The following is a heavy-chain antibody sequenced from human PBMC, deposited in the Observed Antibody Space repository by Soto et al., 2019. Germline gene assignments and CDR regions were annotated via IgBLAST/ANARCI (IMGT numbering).Heavy chain of an antibody. D-gene: IGHD4-4*01. V-gene: IGHV4-34*01. CDR3: ARRPPTVTPPDY. CDR1: GECLSGWY. CDR2: INHSGST. Sequence: ETPSLTCAVCGECLSGWYWSWIRQPPGKGLEWIGEINHSGSTNYNPSLKSRVTISVDTSKNQFSLKLSSVTAADTAVYYCARRPPTVTPPDYWGQGTLVTVSS. J-gene: IGHJ4*02.